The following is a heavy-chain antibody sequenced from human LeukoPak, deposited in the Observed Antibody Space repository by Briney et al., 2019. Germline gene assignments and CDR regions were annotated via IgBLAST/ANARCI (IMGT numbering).Heavy chain of an antibody. D-gene: IGHD3-9*01. CDR2: ISAYNGNT. CDR1: GYTFTSYG. CDR3: ARDVFRYFDYSDVFDI. J-gene: IGHJ3*02. V-gene: IGHV1-18*01. Sequence: GASVKVSCKASGYTFTSYGISWVRQAPGQGLEWMGWISAYNGNTNYAQKLQGRVTMTTDTSTSTAYMELRSLRSDDTAVYYCARDVFRYFDYSDVFDIWGQGTMVTVSS.